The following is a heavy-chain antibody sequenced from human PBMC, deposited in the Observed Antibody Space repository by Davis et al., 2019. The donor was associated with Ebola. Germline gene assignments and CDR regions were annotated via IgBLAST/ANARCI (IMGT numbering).Heavy chain of an antibody. Sequence: GESLKISCAASGYTFTSYAMHWVRQAPGQRLEWMGWINAGNGNTKYSQKFQGRVTITRDTSASTAYMELSSLRSEDTAVYYCARERSIAFDYWGQGTLVTVSS. CDR1: GYTFTSYA. CDR3: ARERSIAFDY. CDR2: INAGNGNT. D-gene: IGHD2-15*01. V-gene: IGHV1-3*01. J-gene: IGHJ4*02.